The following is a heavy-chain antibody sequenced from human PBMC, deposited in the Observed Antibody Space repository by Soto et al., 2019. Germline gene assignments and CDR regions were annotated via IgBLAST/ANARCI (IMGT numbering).Heavy chain of an antibody. J-gene: IGHJ6*02. D-gene: IGHD5-18*01. Sequence: SETLSLTCAVYGGSFSGYYWSWIRQPPGKGLEWIGEINHSGSTNYNPPLKSRVTISVDTSKNQFSLKLSSVTAADTAVYYCARGTGYSYGCAGYYYGMDVWGQGTTVTVSS. CDR1: GGSFSGYY. CDR2: INHSGST. CDR3: ARGTGYSYGCAGYYYGMDV. V-gene: IGHV4-34*01.